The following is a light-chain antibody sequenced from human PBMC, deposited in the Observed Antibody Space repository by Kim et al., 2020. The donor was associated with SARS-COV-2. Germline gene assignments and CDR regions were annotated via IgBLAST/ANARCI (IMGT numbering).Light chain of an antibody. V-gene: IGKV1-6*01. CDR3: LQDYDYPYT. Sequence: SASVVDKVPIICRASHGIRDDLGWYQQKPGQAPKLLIYASSTVQTGVPSRFSGSASGREFTLTISGLQPEDFATYYCLQDYDYPYTFGQGTKLEI. CDR2: ASS. CDR1: HGIRDD. J-gene: IGKJ2*01.